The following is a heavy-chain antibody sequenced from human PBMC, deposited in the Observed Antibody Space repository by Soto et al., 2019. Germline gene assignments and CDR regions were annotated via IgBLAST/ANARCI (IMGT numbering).Heavy chain of an antibody. CDR2: ISYDGSNK. CDR1: GFTFVSYG. V-gene: IGHV3-30*18. Sequence: WRYLRLSCAAYGFTFVSYGIHWFRQSPGKGLEWVSVISYDGSNKYYADSVKGRFTISRDNSKNTLYLQMNSLRAEDTAVYYCAKDLREGSGSYYNVLARYYYYYGMDVWGQGTTVTVSS. J-gene: IGHJ6*02. D-gene: IGHD3-10*01. CDR3: AKDLREGSGSYYNVLARYYYYYGMDV.